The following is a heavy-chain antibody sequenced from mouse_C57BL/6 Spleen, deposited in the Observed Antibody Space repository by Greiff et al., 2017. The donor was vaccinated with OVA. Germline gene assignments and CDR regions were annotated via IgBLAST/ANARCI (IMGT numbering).Heavy chain of an antibody. CDR1: GYTFTSYW. CDR2: IHPTSGST. Sequence: VQLQQPGAELVKPGASVKLSCKASGYTFTSYWMHWVKQRPGQGLEWIGMIHPTSGSTNYNEKFKSKATLTVDKSSSTAYMQLSSLTSEDSAVYCCTRYGLGVYALDYWGQGTSVTVAA. V-gene: IGHV1-64*01. J-gene: IGHJ4*01. CDR3: TRYGLGVYALDY. D-gene: IGHD1-1*01.